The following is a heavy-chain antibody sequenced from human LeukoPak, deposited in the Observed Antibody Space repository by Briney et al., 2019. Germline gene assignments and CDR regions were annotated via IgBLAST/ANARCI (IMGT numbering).Heavy chain of an antibody. D-gene: IGHD6-19*01. CDR2: INPNSGGA. CDR1: GYTFSGYY. Sequence: GASVKVSCKASGYTFSGYYLHWVRRAPGQGPEWVGRINPNSGGADYAQKFQRRVTLTRDTSISTTYMDLNSLTSDDTAVYYCARAGPVAGYDYWGQGTLVTVSS. J-gene: IGHJ4*02. CDR3: ARAGPVAGYDY. V-gene: IGHV1-2*06.